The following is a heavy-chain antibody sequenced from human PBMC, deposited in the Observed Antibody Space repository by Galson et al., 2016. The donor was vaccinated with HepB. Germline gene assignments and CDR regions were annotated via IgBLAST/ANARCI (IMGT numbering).Heavy chain of an antibody. CDR3: ARDRTPQPGTLDY. D-gene: IGHD1-14*01. J-gene: IGHJ4*02. CDR1: GDSVSSNSAA. V-gene: IGHV6-1*01. CDR2: TYYRSNWYN. Sequence: CAISGDSVSSNSAAWNWIRQSPSRGLGWLGRTYYRSNWYNDYAVSVKSRIILNSDTSKNQFSLHLFSVTPEDTAVYYCARDRTPQPGTLDYWGQGILVTVSS.